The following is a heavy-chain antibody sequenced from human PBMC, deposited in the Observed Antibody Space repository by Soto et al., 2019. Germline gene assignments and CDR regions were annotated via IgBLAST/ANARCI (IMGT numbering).Heavy chain of an antibody. Sequence: QVQLVQSGAEVKKPGSSVKVSCKASGGTFSSYAISWVRQAPGQGLEWMGGIIPIFGTANYAQKFRGRVTITADESTSKAYMELSSLRSDDTDVYCCARRYDFWSGPDVWGQGTTVTVSS. CDR3: ARRYDFWSGPDV. D-gene: IGHD3-3*01. J-gene: IGHJ6*02. V-gene: IGHV1-69*12. CDR1: GGTFSSYA. CDR2: IIPIFGTA.